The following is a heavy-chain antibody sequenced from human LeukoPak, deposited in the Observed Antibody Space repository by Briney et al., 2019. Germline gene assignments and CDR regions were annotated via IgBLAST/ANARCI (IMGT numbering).Heavy chain of an antibody. Sequence: SETLSLTCTVSGGSISSYYWSWIRQPPGKGLEWIGYIYYSGSTNYNPSLKSRVTISVDTSKNQFSLKLSSVTAADTAVYYCAHYGGNSNWYFDLWSRGTLVTVSS. CDR3: AHYGGNSNWYFDL. D-gene: IGHD4-23*01. V-gene: IGHV4-59*01. CDR1: GGSISSYY. CDR2: IYYSGST. J-gene: IGHJ2*01.